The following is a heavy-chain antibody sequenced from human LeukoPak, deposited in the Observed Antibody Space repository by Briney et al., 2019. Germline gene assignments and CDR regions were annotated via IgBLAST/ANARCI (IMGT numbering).Heavy chain of an antibody. CDR1: GGSISSYY. CDR2: IYDSGST. CDR3: ARHYGP. D-gene: IGHD3-10*01. V-gene: IGHV4-39*01. Sequence: SETLSLTCTVCGGSISSYYWGGIRQPRGKGLEWIGSIYDSGSTYYNPSLKSRVTTSVDTSKNQFSLKLTSVTAADTAVYYCARHYGPWGQGTLVTVSS. J-gene: IGHJ5*02.